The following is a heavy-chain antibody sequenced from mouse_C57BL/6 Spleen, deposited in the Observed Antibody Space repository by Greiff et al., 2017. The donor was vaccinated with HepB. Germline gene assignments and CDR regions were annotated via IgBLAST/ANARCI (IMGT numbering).Heavy chain of an antibody. V-gene: IGHV1-64*01. CDR2: IHPNSGST. CDR3: ARCTMVTTRAMDY. Sequence: QVQLQQSGAELVKPGASVKLSCKASGYTFTSYWMHWVKQRPGQGLEWIGMIHPNSGSTNYNEKFKSKATLTVDKSSSTAYMQLSSLTSEDSAVYYCARCTMVTTRAMDYWGQGTSVTVSS. J-gene: IGHJ4*01. D-gene: IGHD2-2*01. CDR1: GYTFTSYW.